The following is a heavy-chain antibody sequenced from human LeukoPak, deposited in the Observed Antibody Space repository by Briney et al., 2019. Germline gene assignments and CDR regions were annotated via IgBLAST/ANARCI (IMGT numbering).Heavy chain of an antibody. CDR1: GFTVSSHY. CDR3: ARDRGFSSSWRLFVY. J-gene: IGHJ4*02. V-gene: IGHV3-66*02. CDR2: IYSGAGT. Sequence: GGSLRLSCAASGFTVSSHYMSWVRQAPGKGLEWVSVIYSGAGTSYADSVQGRFTISRDNSKNTLYLQMNSLRVEDTAVYYCARDRGFSSSWRLFVYWGQGTLVTVTS. D-gene: IGHD6-13*01.